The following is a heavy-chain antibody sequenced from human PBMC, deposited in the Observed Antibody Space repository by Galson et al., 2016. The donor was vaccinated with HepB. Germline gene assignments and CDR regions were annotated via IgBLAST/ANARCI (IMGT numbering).Heavy chain of an antibody. CDR2: ISRSSSYI. V-gene: IGHV3-21*01. D-gene: IGHD1-7*01. CDR1: GFTFSRYS. J-gene: IGHJ5*02. Sequence: SLRLSCAASGFTFSRYSMNWVRQAPGKGLEWVSSISRSSSYIYYADSMKGRFTISRDNAKNSLYLQMNSLRADDTAVYYCAREINTGTMAWFDPWGQGTLVTVSS. CDR3: AREINTGTMAWFDP.